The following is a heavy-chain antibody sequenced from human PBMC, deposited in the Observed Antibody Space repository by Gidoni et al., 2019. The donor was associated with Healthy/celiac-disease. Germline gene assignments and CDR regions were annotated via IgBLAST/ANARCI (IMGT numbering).Heavy chain of an antibody. J-gene: IGHJ6*02. CDR1: GGTFSSYA. CDR3: AGVDKRYSSGRRYYYGMDV. CDR2: IIPIYGTT. V-gene: IGHV1-69*01. D-gene: IGHD6-19*01. Sequence: QVQLVQSGAELKKPGSSLKVSCKASGGTFSSYALSWVRQAPGQGLEWMGGIIPIYGTTNNEQKFQGRVTITADENTSTAYMELSSLRCEDTAVYYCAGVDKRYSSGRRYYYGMDVWGQGTTVTVSS.